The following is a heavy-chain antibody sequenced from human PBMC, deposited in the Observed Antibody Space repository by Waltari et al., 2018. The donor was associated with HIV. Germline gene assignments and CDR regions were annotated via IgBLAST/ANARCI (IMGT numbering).Heavy chain of an antibody. CDR1: GGSFSGYY. V-gene: IGHV4-34*01. Sequence: QVQLQQWGAGLLKPSETLSLTCAVYGGSFSGYYWSWIRQPPGKGLEWIGEINHSGSTNYNPSLKSRVTISVDTSKNQFSLKLSSVTAADTAVYYCARPRRITTHNWFDPWGQGTLVTVSS. CDR2: INHSGST. D-gene: IGHD3-3*01. J-gene: IGHJ5*02. CDR3: ARPRRITTHNWFDP.